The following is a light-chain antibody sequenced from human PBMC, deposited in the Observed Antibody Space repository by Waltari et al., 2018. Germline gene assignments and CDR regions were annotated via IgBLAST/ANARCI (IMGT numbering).Light chain of an antibody. CDR3: QQYGSSPLT. V-gene: IGKV3-20*01. CDR2: GAS. J-gene: IGKJ4*01. CDR1: QSVSSSY. Sequence: EIVLTQSPGTLSLSPGERATLSCRASQSVSSSYLAWYQQKPGQAPRLIIYGASSRATGIPDRFSGSGSGTDFTLTISRLEPEDFAVYYCQQYGSSPLTFGGGTKGEIK.